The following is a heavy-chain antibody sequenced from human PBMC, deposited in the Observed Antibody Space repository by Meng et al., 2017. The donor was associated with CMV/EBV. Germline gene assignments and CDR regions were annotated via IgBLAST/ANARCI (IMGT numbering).Heavy chain of an antibody. Sequence: VPLQESGPGPVKPSQTLVLPCTVSCGSISSGDYYWSLIRQPPGKGLEWIGYIYYSGSTYYNPSLKSRVTISVDTSKNQFSLKLSSVTAADTAVYYCARAQYSSSCDYWGQGTLVTVSS. J-gene: IGHJ4*02. CDR2: IYYSGST. V-gene: IGHV4-30-4*08. D-gene: IGHD6-13*01. CDR3: ARAQYSSSCDY. CDR1: CGSISSGDYY.